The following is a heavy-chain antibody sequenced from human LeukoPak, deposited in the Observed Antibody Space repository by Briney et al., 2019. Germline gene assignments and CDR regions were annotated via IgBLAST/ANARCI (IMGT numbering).Heavy chain of an antibody. CDR1: GFTFSGYE. Sequence: GGSLRLSCAASGFTFSGYEMNWVRQAPGKGLEWVSYIGTSGVTTVYADSVKGRFTISRDNARNSPYLQMNDLRIEDTAVYYCARGARSGSYNYMDVWGKGTTVTVS. CDR3: ARGARSGSYNYMDV. CDR2: IGTSGVTT. J-gene: IGHJ6*03. V-gene: IGHV3-48*03. D-gene: IGHD1-26*01.